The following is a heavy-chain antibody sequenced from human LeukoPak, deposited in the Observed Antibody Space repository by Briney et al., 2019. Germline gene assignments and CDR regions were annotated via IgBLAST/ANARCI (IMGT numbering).Heavy chain of an antibody. CDR1: GYSFSSYW. Sequence: GESLKISCKGSGYSFSSYWIAWVREMPGKGLEWMGIIYPADSDTRYSPSFQGQVTISADKSINTAYLQWSSLKASDTAMYYCARAVVVSARGFDYWGQGTLVTVSS. CDR2: IYPADSDT. J-gene: IGHJ4*02. CDR3: ARAVVVSARGFDY. V-gene: IGHV5-51*01. D-gene: IGHD2-15*01.